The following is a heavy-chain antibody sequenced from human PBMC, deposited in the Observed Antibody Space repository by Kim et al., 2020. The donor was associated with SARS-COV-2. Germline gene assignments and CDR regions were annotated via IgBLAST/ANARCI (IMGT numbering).Heavy chain of an antibody. J-gene: IGHJ4*02. Sequence: SVKGRFTISRDNSKNTLYLQMNSLRAEDTAVYYCAKAVIYYDSSGYYPDYWGQGTLVTVSS. CDR3: AKAVIYYDSSGYYPDY. D-gene: IGHD3-22*01. V-gene: IGHV3-23*01.